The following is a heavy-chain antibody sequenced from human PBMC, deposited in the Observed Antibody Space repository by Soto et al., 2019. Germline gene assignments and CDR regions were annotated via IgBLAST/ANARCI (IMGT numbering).Heavy chain of an antibody. CDR2: ISGSGGST. V-gene: IGHV3-23*01. D-gene: IGHD1-1*01. Sequence: GGSLRLSCAASGFTFSSYAMSWVRQAPGKGLEWVSAISGSGGSTYYADSVKGRFTISRDNSKNTLYLQMNSLRAEDTAVYYCAKDPQLERLEEGNWFDPWGQGTLVTVSS. CDR3: AKDPQLERLEEGNWFDP. J-gene: IGHJ5*02. CDR1: GFTFSSYA.